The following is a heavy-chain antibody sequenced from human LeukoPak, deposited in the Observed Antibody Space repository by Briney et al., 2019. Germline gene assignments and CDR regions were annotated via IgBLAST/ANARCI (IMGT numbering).Heavy chain of an antibody. V-gene: IGHV3-23*01. J-gene: IGHJ5*02. CDR3: AKDPSVGAVAAGYWDWFDP. CDR1: GFTFSSYA. CDR2: ISAGGGST. Sequence: PGGSLRLSCAASGFTFSSYAMSWVRQAPGKGLEWVSAISAGGGSTYYADSVKGRFTVSRDNFKNTVYLQMNSLRAEDTAVYYCAKDPSVGAVAAGYWDWFDPWGQGTLVTVSS. D-gene: IGHD6-19*01.